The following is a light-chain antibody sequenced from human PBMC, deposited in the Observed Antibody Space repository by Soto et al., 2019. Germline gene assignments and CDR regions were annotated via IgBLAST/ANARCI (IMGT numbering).Light chain of an antibody. CDR3: QQYNTYPWT. J-gene: IGKJ1*01. V-gene: IGKV1-5*03. Sequence: DIQMTQSPCTLSASVGDTVTITCRASQSISNWLAWYQQRPGKAPNLLIYTASSLEGGVPSRFSGSGSGTDFTLTISSLQPDDFATYYCQQYNTYPWTFGQGTRVE. CDR2: TAS. CDR1: QSISNW.